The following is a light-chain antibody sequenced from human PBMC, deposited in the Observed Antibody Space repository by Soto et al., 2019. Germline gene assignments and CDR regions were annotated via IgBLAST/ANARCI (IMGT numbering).Light chain of an antibody. Sequence: IQLTQSPSSLSASLGDRVTVTCRASQDIRNYLAWYQQKPGKAPKLLICDASTLYSGVPSRFSGSGSGTDFTLTISSLQPEDFATYYCQQSYSTPRTFGQGTKVDIK. V-gene: IGKV1-39*01. J-gene: IGKJ1*01. CDR2: DAS. CDR3: QQSYSTPRT. CDR1: QDIRNY.